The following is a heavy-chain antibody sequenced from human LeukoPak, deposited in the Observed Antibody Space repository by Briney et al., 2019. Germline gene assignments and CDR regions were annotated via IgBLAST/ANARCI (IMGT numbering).Heavy chain of an antibody. CDR2: ISSSGSNI. V-gene: IGHV3-11*04. Sequence: GGSLTLSCSVSGFTFSDYYMSWLRQVPGKGLEWVSYISSSGSNIYYADSVKGRFTISRDNAKNSLYLQMNSLRAEDTAVYYCAREVGMGITIFGEVNDAFDIWGQGTMVTVSS. CDR1: GFTFSDYY. J-gene: IGHJ3*02. CDR3: AREVGMGITIFGEVNDAFDI. D-gene: IGHD3-3*01.